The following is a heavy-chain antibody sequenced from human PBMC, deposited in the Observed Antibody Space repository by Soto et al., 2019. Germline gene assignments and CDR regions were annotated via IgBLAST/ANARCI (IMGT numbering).Heavy chain of an antibody. D-gene: IGHD3-10*01. J-gene: IGHJ5*02. CDR1: GFTFSTYW. V-gene: IGHV3-74*01. CDR3: ARVRTGSYNWFDP. Sequence: EVQLVESGEGLVQPGGSLRLSCAASGFTFSTYWMHWVRQAPGKGLVWVSRINSDGSRTTYADSVKGRFTISRDNAKNTLYLQMNSLRAEDTAVYYCARVRTGSYNWFDPWGRGTLVTVSS. CDR2: INSDGSRT.